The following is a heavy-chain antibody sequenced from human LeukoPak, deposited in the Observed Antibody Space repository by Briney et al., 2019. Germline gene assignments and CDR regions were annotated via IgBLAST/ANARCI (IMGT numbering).Heavy chain of an antibody. CDR3: ASGMVAERGEFDY. CDR1: GFTFSSYA. D-gene: IGHD1-26*01. Sequence: GGSLRLSCAASGFTFSSYAMSWVRQAPGKGLEWVSYISSSSSTIYYADSVMGRFTISRDNAKDSLYLQMNSLRAEDTAVYYCASGMVAERGEFDYWGQGTLVTVSS. V-gene: IGHV3-48*04. J-gene: IGHJ4*02. CDR2: ISSSSSTI.